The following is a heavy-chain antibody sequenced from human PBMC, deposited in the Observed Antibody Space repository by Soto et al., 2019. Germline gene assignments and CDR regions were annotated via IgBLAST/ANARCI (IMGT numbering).Heavy chain of an antibody. Sequence: HPVGSLRLSCAASGFKFSSYAMSWVRQAPGKGLEWVSLISATGGGTYYADSVKGRFTISRDNSDNTLYLQVHSLRAEDTAVYYCAKDRRAGGNSAFYFDFWGQGAQVTVSS. CDR1: GFKFSSYA. D-gene: IGHD3-16*01. CDR2: ISATGGGT. V-gene: IGHV3-23*01. CDR3: AKDRRAGGNSAFYFDF. J-gene: IGHJ5*01.